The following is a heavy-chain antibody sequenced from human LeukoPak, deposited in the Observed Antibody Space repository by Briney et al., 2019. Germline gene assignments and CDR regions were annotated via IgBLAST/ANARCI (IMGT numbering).Heavy chain of an antibody. V-gene: IGHV1-69*01. D-gene: IGHD3-10*01. CDR2: IIPILGTA. J-gene: IGHJ5*02. CDR3: ARGTSGFLIRTNWFDP. Sequence: SVKVSCKASGGTFSSYAISWVRQAPGQGLEWMGGIIPILGTANYAQKFQGRVTITADESTSTAYMELSSLRSEDTAVYYCARGTSGFLIRTNWFDPWGQGTLVTVSS. CDR1: GGTFSSYA.